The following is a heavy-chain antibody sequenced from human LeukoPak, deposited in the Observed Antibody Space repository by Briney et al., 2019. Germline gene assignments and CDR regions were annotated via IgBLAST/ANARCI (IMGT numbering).Heavy chain of an antibody. D-gene: IGHD1-26*01. CDR3: AKSAGATVGDFDY. Sequence: PGGSLRLSCAASGFTFDDYAMHWVRQAPGKGLEWVSLISGDGGSTYYADSVKGRFTISRDNSKNSLYLQMNSLRTKDTALYYCAKSAGATVGDFDYWGQGTLVTVSS. V-gene: IGHV3-43*02. J-gene: IGHJ4*02. CDR1: GFTFDDYA. CDR2: ISGDGGST.